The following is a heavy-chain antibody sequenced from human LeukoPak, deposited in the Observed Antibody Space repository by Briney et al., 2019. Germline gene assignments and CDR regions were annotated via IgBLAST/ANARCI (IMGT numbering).Heavy chain of an antibody. V-gene: IGHV3-30*18. J-gene: IGHJ6*02. Sequence: GGSLRLSCAASGFTFSSYGMHWVRQAPGKGLEWVAVISYDGSNKYYADSVKGRFTISRDNSKNTLYLQMNSLRAEDTAVYYCAKGSGSGWYFNYYYGMDVWGQGTTVTVSS. D-gene: IGHD6-19*01. CDR3: AKGSGSGWYFNYYYGMDV. CDR1: GFTFSSYG. CDR2: ISYDGSNK.